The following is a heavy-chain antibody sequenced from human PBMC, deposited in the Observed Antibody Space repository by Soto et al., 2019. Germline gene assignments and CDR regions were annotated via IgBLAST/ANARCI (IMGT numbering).Heavy chain of an antibody. CDR3: VRDFRGAVAGSEFDH. V-gene: IGHV3-74*01. D-gene: IGHD6-19*01. Sequence: VQLAESGGGLVLTGGSLRLSCAASGFSFVSYWMHWVRQVPGEGLAWVSRINGNADNSDYADSVKGRFTISRDNAMNRLYLQMDSLRADDTGVYYCVRDFRGAVAGSEFDHWGQGTLVTVSS. CDR1: GFSFVSYW. CDR2: INGNADNS. J-gene: IGHJ4*02.